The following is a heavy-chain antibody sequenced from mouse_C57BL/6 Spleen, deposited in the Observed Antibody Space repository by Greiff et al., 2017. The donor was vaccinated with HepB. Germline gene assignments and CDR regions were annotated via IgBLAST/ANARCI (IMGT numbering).Heavy chain of an antibody. CDR1: GFTFSSYA. J-gene: IGHJ2*01. Sequence: EVMLVESGGGLVKPGGSLKLSCAASGFTFSSYAMSWVRQTPEKRLEWVATISDGGSYTYYPDNVKGRFTISRDNAKNNLYLQMSHLKSEDTAMYYCARIYYGSSYVGYFDYWGQGTTLTVSS. CDR3: ARIYYGSSYVGYFDY. CDR2: ISDGGSYT. D-gene: IGHD1-1*01. V-gene: IGHV5-4*03.